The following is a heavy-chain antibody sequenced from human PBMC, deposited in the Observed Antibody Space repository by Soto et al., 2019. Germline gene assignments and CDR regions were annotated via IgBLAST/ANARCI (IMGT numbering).Heavy chain of an antibody. V-gene: IGHV1-69*01. J-gene: IGHJ6*01. CDR3: ARGSPPPAVYYYGMDV. Sequence: QVQLVQSGAEVKEPGSSVKVSCKASGGTFSSYGVSWVRQAPGQGLEWMGGFIPMFGTTNYAQKLQDRVTITADESTSKAYMELSSLRSEYTAVYYCARGSPPPAVYYYGMDVWGQGTTVTVSS. D-gene: IGHD6-19*01. CDR2: FIPMFGTT. CDR1: GGTFSSYG.